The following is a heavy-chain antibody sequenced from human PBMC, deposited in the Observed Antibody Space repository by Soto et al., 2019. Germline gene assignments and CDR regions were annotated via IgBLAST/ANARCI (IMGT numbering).Heavy chain of an antibody. D-gene: IGHD2-2*01. CDR3: ARLVVVAPVANA. V-gene: IGHV4-39*02. CDR1: GGSISYNSYY. CDR2: IFYTGTT. J-gene: IGHJ5*02. Sequence: QLKLQESGPGLVKPSETLSLTCSVSGGSISYNSYYWGWIRQPPGKGLEWVGGIFYTGTTYYSPSLKDRVTISVDTAKNSFSLNLTSVTAADTAVYFCARLVVVAPVANAWGQGTLVTVSS.